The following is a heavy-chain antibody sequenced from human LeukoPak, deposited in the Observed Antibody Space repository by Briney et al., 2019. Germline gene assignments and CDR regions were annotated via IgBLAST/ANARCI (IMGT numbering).Heavy chain of an antibody. CDR3: AKDHYWSIDY. D-gene: IGHD3-3*01. V-gene: IGHV3-30*18. Sequence: PGGSLRLSCAASGFMFSNYAMHWVRQAPGKGLEWVAVISYDGSTEYCADSVRGRFTISRDTSKNTLYLQMNSLRAEDTGVYYCAKDHYWSIDYWGRGTLVTVSS. CDR2: ISYDGSTE. J-gene: IGHJ4*02. CDR1: GFMFSNYA.